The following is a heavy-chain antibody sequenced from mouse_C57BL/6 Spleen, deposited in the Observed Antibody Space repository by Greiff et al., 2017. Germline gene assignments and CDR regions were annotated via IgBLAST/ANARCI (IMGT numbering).Heavy chain of an antibody. CDR3: ARPYSYSNYPYYYAMDY. CDR2: LYPGDGDT. Sequence: QVHVKQSGAELVKPGASVKISCKASGYAFSSYWMNWVKQRPGKGLEWIGQLYPGDGDTNYNGKFKGKATLTADKSSSTAYMQLSSLTSEDSAVYFCARPYSYSNYPYYYAMDYWGQGTSVTVSS. V-gene: IGHV1-80*01. CDR1: GYAFSSYW. D-gene: IGHD2-5*01. J-gene: IGHJ4*01.